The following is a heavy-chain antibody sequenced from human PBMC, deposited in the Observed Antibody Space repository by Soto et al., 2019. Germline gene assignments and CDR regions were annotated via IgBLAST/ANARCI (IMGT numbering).Heavy chain of an antibody. Sequence: QLQLQESGAGLVKPSETLSLTCTVSGGSISSGSYYWGWIRQPPGKGLEWIGSIYYSGSTYYNPSLKSRVTISVDTSKNQFSLKLSSVTAADTAVYYCAKRSSGWYYFDYWGQGTLVTVSS. D-gene: IGHD6-19*01. CDR3: AKRSSGWYYFDY. CDR1: GGSISSGSYY. CDR2: IYYSGST. V-gene: IGHV4-39*01. J-gene: IGHJ4*02.